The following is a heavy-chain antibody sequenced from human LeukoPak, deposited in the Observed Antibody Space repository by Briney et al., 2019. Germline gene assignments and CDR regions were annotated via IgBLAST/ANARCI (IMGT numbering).Heavy chain of an antibody. Sequence: SETLSLTCAVSGDSINNYYWSWIRQPPGKGLEWIGYVYYSGSTNYNPSLKSRVTISVDTSKNQFSLNLSSVTAADTAVYYCARHDPRGEPARLGFFDYWGQGTLVTVSS. J-gene: IGHJ4*02. V-gene: IGHV4-59*08. CDR3: ARHDPRGEPARLGFFDY. D-gene: IGHD6-6*01. CDR1: GDSINNYY. CDR2: VYYSGST.